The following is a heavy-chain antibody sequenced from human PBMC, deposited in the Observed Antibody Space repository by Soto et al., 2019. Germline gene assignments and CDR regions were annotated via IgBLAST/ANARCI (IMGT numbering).Heavy chain of an antibody. CDR1: GYSFTSYW. Sequence: GESLKISCKGSGYSFTSYWIGWVRQMPGKGLEWMGIIYPGDSDTRYSPSFQGQVTISADKSISTAYLQWSSLRASDTAMYYCARQVCRGSSTSCYPFDYWGQGTLVTVSS. V-gene: IGHV5-51*01. J-gene: IGHJ4*02. CDR2: IYPGDSDT. CDR3: ARQVCRGSSTSCYPFDY. D-gene: IGHD2-2*01.